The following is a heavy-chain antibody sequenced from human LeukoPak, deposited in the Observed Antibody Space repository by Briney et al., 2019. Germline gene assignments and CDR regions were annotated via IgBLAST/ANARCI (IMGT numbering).Heavy chain of an antibody. Sequence: PGGSLRLSCAASGFTFSSYWMHWVRQAPGKGLVWVSRINSDGSNTSYADSVKGRFTISRDNAKNTLYLQMNSLRAEDTAVYYCARVMGDYGDSDYWGQGTLVTVSS. D-gene: IGHD4-17*01. V-gene: IGHV3-74*01. CDR2: INSDGSNT. CDR3: ARVMGDYGDSDY. J-gene: IGHJ4*02. CDR1: GFTFSSYW.